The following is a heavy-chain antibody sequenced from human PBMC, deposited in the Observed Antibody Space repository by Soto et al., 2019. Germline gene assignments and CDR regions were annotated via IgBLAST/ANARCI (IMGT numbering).Heavy chain of an antibody. V-gene: IGHV1-69*02. D-gene: IGHD3-9*01. J-gene: IGHJ6*02. CDR1: GGTFSSYT. CDR3: ASFGGGQQFFDTRYYYGMDV. Sequence: QVQLVQSGAEVKKPGSSMRVSCKASGGTFSSYTVSWVRQAPGLGLEWMGRIIPILGLTNYAQKFQGRVTITADKSTSTAYMEVSSLRSEDTAVYYCASFGGGQQFFDTRYYYGMDVWGQGTTVTVSS. CDR2: IIPILGLT.